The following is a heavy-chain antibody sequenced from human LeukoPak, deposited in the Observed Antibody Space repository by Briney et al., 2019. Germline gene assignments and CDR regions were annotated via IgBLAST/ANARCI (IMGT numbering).Heavy chain of an antibody. D-gene: IGHD1-26*01. V-gene: IGHV3-20*04. Sequence: GGSLRLSCAVSGFTFDDYGVSWVRQAPGKGLEWVSGINWNGGSTGYADSVKGRFTISRDNAKKSVYLKMNSLRGEDTAVYYCAKDLRSWFDYWGQGTLVTVSS. CDR1: GFTFDDYG. J-gene: IGHJ4*02. CDR2: INWNGGST. CDR3: AKDLRSWFDY.